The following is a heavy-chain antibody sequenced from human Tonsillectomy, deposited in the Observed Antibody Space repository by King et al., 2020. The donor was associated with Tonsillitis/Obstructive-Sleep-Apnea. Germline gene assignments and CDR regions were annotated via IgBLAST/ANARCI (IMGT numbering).Heavy chain of an antibody. D-gene: IGHD3-22*01. CDR1: GFTFSTSA. CDR2: ISGSGGRT. Sequence: VQLVESGGGLVQPGGSLRLSCAASGFTFSTSAMGWVRQAPGKGLEWVSAISGSGGRTYYADSVKGRFTIFRDNSKNTLYLQMNSLRDDDTDVYYCAKVGYYFGSSGYYSGFDYWGQGTLVTASS. J-gene: IGHJ4*02. V-gene: IGHV3-23*04. CDR3: AKVGYYFGSSGYYSGFDY.